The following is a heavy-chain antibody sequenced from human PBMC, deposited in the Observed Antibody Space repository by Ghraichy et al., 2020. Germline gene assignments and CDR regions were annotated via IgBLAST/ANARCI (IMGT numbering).Heavy chain of an antibody. D-gene: IGHD3-9*01. Sequence: GGSLRLSCSASGFTFSSYAMHWVRQAPGKGLEYVSAISSNGGSTYYADSVKGRFTISRDNSKNTLYLQMSSLRAEDTAVYYCVKDPRYFDWSDNHDAFDIWGQGTMVTVSS. CDR2: ISSNGGST. CDR1: GFTFSSYA. J-gene: IGHJ3*02. CDR3: VKDPRYFDWSDNHDAFDI. V-gene: IGHV3-64D*06.